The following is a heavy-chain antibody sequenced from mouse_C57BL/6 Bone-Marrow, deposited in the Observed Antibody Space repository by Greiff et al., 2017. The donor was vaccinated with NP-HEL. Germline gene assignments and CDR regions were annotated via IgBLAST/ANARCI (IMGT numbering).Heavy chain of an antibody. CDR3: ARDLSYAMDY. V-gene: IGHV5-16*01. J-gene: IGHJ4*01. CDR1: GFTFSDYY. Sequence: EVKLVESEGGLVQPGSSMKLSCTASGFTFSDYYMAWVRQVPEKGLEWVANINYDGSSTYYLDSLKSRFIISRDNAKNILYLQMRSLTSEDTATYYCARDLSYAMDYWGQGTSVTVSS. CDR2: INYDGSST. D-gene: IGHD6-2*01.